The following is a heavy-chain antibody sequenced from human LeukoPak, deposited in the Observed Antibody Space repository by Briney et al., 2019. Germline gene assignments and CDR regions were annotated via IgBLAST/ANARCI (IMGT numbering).Heavy chain of an antibody. CDR2: IYYSGST. D-gene: IGHD3-10*01. CDR1: GGSISSYY. Sequence: SETLSLTCTVSGGSISSYYWSWIRQPAGEGLEWIGYIYYSGSTNSNPSLKSRVTISVDTSKNQSSLKLSSVTAAATAVYYCARGGYYDWFDPWGQGTLVTVSS. CDR3: ARGGYYDWFDP. J-gene: IGHJ5*02. V-gene: IGHV4-59*01.